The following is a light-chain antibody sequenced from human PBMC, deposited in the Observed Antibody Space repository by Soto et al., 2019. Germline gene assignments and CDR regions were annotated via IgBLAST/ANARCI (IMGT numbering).Light chain of an antibody. CDR1: QTVRNNY. V-gene: IGKV3-20*01. CDR2: DAS. J-gene: IGKJ4*01. Sequence: EFVLTQSPGTLSLSPGERATLSCRPSQTVRNNYLAWYQQQTGKAPRLLIYDASSRATGFADRFSGGGSGTDFTLTISRLEPEDFAVYYCQQFSSYPLTFGGGTKVDIK. CDR3: QQFSSYPLT.